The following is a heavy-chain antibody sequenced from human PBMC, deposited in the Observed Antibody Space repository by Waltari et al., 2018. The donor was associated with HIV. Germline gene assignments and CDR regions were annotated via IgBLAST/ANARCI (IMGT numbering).Heavy chain of an antibody. CDR3: ARDKYGGHWFDP. J-gene: IGHJ5*02. CDR2: IYYSGYT. CDR1: GASISRGDYY. V-gene: IGHV4-31*03. Sequence: QVQLQESGPGLVKPSQTLSLSCTVSGASISRGDYYWSWIRQHPGKGREWIGYIYYSGYTHYSPSLTSRVTISVDTSKNHFALSLSSVTAADTAVYYCARDKYGGHWFDPWGQGTLVTVSS. D-gene: IGHD4-17*01.